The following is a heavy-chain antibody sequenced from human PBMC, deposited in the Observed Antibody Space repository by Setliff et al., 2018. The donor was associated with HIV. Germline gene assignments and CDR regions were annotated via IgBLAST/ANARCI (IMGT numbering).Heavy chain of an antibody. CDR1: GGSFSGYY. D-gene: IGHD5-12*01. CDR3: ARHGGYDFNY. V-gene: IGHV4-34*01. J-gene: IGHJ4*02. Sequence: SETLSLTCAVYGGSFSGYYWSWIRQPPGMGLEWIGQIGPSGDTICNPSLKSRVTMSVDTSNDHFSLKLTSLTAADTAVYYCARHGGYDFNYWGQGTLVTVSS. CDR2: IGPSGDT.